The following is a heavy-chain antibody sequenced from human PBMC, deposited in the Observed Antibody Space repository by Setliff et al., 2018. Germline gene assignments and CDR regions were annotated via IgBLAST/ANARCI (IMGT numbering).Heavy chain of an antibody. CDR1: GGSISSGSYY. CDR2: IYTSWST. J-gene: IGHJ4*02. Sequence: PSEILSLTCTVSGGSISSGSYYWRWIRQPAGKGLEWIGHIYTSWSTNYNPSLKSRVTISVDTSKNQFSLKLSSVTAADTAVYYCASYRQDVNYWGQGTLVTVSS. V-gene: IGHV4-61*09. D-gene: IGHD4-4*01. CDR3: ASYRQDVNY.